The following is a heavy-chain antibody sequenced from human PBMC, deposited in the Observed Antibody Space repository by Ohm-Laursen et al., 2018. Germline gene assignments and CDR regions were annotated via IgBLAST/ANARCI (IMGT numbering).Heavy chain of an antibody. CDR3: ARGPVTLDY. V-gene: IGHV4-59*12. CDR2: IHSGGTT. J-gene: IGHJ4*02. Sequence: SETLSLTCTVSGGSIKNYYWSWIRQPPGKGLEWVAYIHSGGTTNYNPSLKSRVTMSVDTSKNQFSLKLSSVTAADTAVYYCARGPVTLDYWGQGTLVTVSS. CDR1: GGSIKNYY. D-gene: IGHD4-23*01.